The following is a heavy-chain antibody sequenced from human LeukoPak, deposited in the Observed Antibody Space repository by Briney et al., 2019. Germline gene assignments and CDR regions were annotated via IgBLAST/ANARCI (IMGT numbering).Heavy chain of an antibody. D-gene: IGHD1-1*01. J-gene: IGHJ6*02. Sequence: GGSLRLSCAASGFTFSSYAMSWVRQAPGEGLEWVSVIYSGGSTYYADSVKGRFTISSHNSKNTLYLQMNSLRAEDTAVYYCASGTSLTRADYGMDVWGQGTTVTVSS. V-gene: IGHV3-53*04. CDR1: GFTFSSYA. CDR2: IYSGGST. CDR3: ASGTSLTRADYGMDV.